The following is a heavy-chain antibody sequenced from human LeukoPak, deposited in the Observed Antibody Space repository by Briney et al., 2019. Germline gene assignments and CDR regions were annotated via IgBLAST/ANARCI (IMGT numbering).Heavy chain of an antibody. Sequence: SETLSLTCAVYGGSFSGYYWSWIRQPPGKGLEWIGEINHSGSTNYNPSLKSRVTISVDTSKNQFSLKLSSVTAADTAVYYCARGLAVAGINDWGQGTLVTVSS. CDR3: ARGLAVAGIND. J-gene: IGHJ4*02. D-gene: IGHD6-19*01. CDR1: GGSFSGYY. CDR2: INHSGST. V-gene: IGHV4-34*01.